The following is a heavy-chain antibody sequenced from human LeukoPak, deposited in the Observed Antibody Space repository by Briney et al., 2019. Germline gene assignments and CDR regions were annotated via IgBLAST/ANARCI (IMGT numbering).Heavy chain of an antibody. J-gene: IGHJ4*02. D-gene: IGHD3-9*01. CDR2: IDPSDSYT. CDR1: GYSFTSYW. V-gene: IGHV5-10-1*01. Sequence: GESLKISCKGSGYSFTSYWVSWVRQMPGKGLEWVGRIDPSDSYTNYSPSFQGHVTISADKSISTAYLQWSSLKASDTAMYYCARQTSYYDILTGSAFDYWGQGTLVTVSS. CDR3: ARQTSYYDILTGSAFDY.